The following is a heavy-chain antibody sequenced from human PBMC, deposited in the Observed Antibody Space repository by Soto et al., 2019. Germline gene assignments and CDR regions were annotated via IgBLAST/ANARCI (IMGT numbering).Heavy chain of an antibody. J-gene: IGHJ4*02. CDR3: ARDSQYSTSFQRFDS. V-gene: IGHV1-18*01. Sequence: QVQLVQSGGELKKAGASEKVSCKASGYTFTNYAISWVRQAPGRGLEWMGWVNTYNGNPNYAQIFQGRVTMTTDTSTGTAYMELRSLKSDDSAIYYCARDSQYSTSFQRFDSWGQGTLVTVSS. D-gene: IGHD6-13*01. CDR1: GYTFTNYA. CDR2: VNTYNGNP.